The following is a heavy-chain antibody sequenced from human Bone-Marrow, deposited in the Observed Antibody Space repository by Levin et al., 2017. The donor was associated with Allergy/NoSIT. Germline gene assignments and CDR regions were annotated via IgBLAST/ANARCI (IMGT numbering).Heavy chain of an antibody. CDR1: GFTVSSNY. Sequence: GESLKISCAASGFTVSSNYMNWVRQAPGKGLEWVSIIYSGGSTYYADSVKGRFTISRDNSKNTLYLQMNSLRAEDTAVYYCARSQMTTVASPLDYWGQGTLVTVSS. D-gene: IGHD4-23*01. CDR3: ARSQMTTVASPLDY. CDR2: IYSGGST. J-gene: IGHJ4*02. V-gene: IGHV3-53*01.